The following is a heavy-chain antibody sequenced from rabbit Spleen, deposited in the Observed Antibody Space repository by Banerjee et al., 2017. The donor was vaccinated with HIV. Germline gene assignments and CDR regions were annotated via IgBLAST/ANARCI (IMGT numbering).Heavy chain of an antibody. Sequence: QSLEESGGDLVKPGASLTLTCEASGFDLSSAYDMCWVRQAPGKGLEWIACIDTGSRDFTYYASWAKGRFTISKTSSTTVTLQMTSLTVADTATYFCARDTGSSFSTYGMDLWGPGTLVTVS. CDR3: ARDTGSSFSTYGMDL. D-gene: IGHD8-1*01. V-gene: IGHV1S40*01. CDR1: GFDLSSAYD. J-gene: IGHJ6*01. CDR2: IDTGSRDFT.